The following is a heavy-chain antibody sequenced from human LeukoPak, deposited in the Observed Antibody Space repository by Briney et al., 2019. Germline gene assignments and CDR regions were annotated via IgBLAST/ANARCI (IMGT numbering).Heavy chain of an antibody. J-gene: IGHJ6*03. CDR1: GFTFSDYY. D-gene: IGHD3-10*01. V-gene: IGHV3-11*04. CDR2: ISSSGNTK. Sequence: GGSLRLSCAASGFTFSDYYMSWIRQAPGEGVEGVSYISSSGNTKNYADSVKGRFTISRDNAKNSLYLQMYSLRAEDTALYYCAKVRKERGSYSLYYYYMDVWGKGTTVTISS. CDR3: AKVRKERGSYSLYYYYMDV.